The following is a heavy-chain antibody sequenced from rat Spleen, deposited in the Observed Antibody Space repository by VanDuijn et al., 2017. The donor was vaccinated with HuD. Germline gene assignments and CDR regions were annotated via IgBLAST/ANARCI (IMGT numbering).Heavy chain of an antibody. CDR3: TRGGYTMAY. CDR1: GFSLTSYT. J-gene: IGHJ2*01. V-gene: IGHV2-15*01. Sequence: QVQLKESGPGLVQPSQTLSLTCTVSGFSLTSYTLSWVRQSPGKGLEWIGAISSGGTSYYNSVLNPRVSISRDISKSQVFLNLRILQTEDTAIYYCTRGGYTMAYWGQGVMVTVSS. D-gene: IGHD1-1*01. CDR2: ISSGGTS.